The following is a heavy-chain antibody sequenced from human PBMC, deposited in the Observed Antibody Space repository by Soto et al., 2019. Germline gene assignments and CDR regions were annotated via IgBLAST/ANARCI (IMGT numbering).Heavy chain of an antibody. Sequence: SQTLSLTCAVSRGSISSGDYYWSFVLQPPSKGLQWMWCIYYSGSTYYNPSLKSRVTISVDTSKNQFSLKLSSVTAADTAVYYCARERPDGARLDPWGQGTLVTVSS. CDR2: IYYSGST. V-gene: IGHV4-30-4*01. J-gene: IGHJ5*02. CDR1: RGSISSGDYY. D-gene: IGHD6-6*01. CDR3: ARERPDGARLDP.